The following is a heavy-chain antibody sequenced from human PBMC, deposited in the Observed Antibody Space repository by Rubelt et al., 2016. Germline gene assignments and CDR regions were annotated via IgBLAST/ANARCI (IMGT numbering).Heavy chain of an antibody. D-gene: IGHD1-26*01. V-gene: IGHV1-69*09. CDR2: IIHILGIA. CDR1: GGTFSSYA. J-gene: IGHJ3*02. Sequence: QVQLVQSGAEVKKPGSSVKVSCKASGGTFSSYAISWVRQAPGQGLEWMGRIIHILGIANYAQKFQGRVTITADKFTGTAYMELSSLRSEDTAVYYCARDPRSYHAFDIWGQGTMVTVSS. CDR3: ARDPRSYHAFDI.